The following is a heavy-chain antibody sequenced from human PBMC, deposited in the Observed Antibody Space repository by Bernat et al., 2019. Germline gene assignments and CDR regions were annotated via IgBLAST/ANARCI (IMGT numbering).Heavy chain of an antibody. J-gene: IGHJ4*02. CDR3: AIAGTATGYPQLDS. CDR2: IYFDGPEK. Sequence: QVQLVVSGGGVVQPGRSLRLSCAASGFAFSTYGMHWVRQAPGKGLEWVAIIYFDGPEKYYADSVKGRFTISRDNSKNTVSLQMNTLRPEDTAVYYCAIAGTATGYPQLDSWGQGTLVTVSS. D-gene: IGHD3-9*01. V-gene: IGHV3-30*19. CDR1: GFAFSTYG.